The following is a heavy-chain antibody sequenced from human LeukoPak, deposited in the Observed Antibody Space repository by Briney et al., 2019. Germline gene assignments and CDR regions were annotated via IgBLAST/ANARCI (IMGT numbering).Heavy chain of an antibody. CDR2: MWNDGITG. J-gene: IGHJ4*02. CDR3: AGDGSGWSSDY. CDR1: GFNIREYC. V-gene: IGHV3-33*01. D-gene: IGHD6-19*01. Sequence: LRLSCAASGFNIREYCMHWVRQATVMGLQWVAVMWNDGITGKYADSVRGRFSVSRDNSKNTVYLQMDSLRADDTSVYYCAGDGSGWSSDYWGQGTLVTVSS.